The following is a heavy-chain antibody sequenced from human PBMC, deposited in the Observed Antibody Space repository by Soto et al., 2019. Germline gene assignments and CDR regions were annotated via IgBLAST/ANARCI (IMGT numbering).Heavy chain of an antibody. CDR2: IGYDGSNK. CDR3: ARGYYDNSEGEYFDY. D-gene: IGHD3-22*01. V-gene: IGHV3-33*01. J-gene: IGHJ4*02. Sequence: GGSLRLSCAASGFTFSSYGMHWVRQAPGKGLEWVAVIGYDGSNKYYADSVKGRFTISRDNSKNTLYLQMNSLRAEDTAVYYCARGYYDNSEGEYFDYWGQGTLVTVSS. CDR1: GFTFSSYG.